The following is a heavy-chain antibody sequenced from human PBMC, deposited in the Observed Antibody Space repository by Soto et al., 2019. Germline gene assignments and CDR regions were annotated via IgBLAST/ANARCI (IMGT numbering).Heavy chain of an antibody. J-gene: IGHJ6*02. CDR1: GFTFTDHY. Sequence: QVQLVESGGGVAKPGGSLRLYCAASGFTFTDHYMSWIRQVPGKGLEWVSYMSNSGSDIYYGDSVKGRFTISRDNAKNSRYLQMNSLRAEDTAVYYCARGHYGLDVWGQGTTVTVSS. CDR3: ARGHYGLDV. CDR2: MSNSGSDI. V-gene: IGHV3-11*01.